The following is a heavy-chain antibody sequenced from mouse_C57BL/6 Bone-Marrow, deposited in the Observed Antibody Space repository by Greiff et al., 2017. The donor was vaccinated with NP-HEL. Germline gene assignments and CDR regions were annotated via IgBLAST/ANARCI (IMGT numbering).Heavy chain of an antibody. CDR2: INSDGGST. D-gene: IGHD3-2*02. CDR3: ARDSSGLPWFAY. Sequence: DVHLVESGGGLVQPGESLKLSCESNEYEFPSHDMSWVRKTPEKRLELVAAINSDGGSTYYPDTMERRFIISRDNTKKTLYLQMSSLRSEDTALYYCARDSSGLPWFAYWGQGTLVTVSA. CDR1: EYEFPSHD. V-gene: IGHV5-2*01. J-gene: IGHJ3*01.